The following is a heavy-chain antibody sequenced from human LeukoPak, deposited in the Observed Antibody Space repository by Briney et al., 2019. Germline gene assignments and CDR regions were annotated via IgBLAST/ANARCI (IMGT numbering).Heavy chain of an antibody. CDR2: IVWDVGSQ. D-gene: IGHD3-9*01. Sequence: GGSLRLSCTASGCTLEDYTVHGVRQAPGKGLEGVSLIVWDVGSQSYPGPVKGHFPISRNKSKNSLYLRMNSLRTEDTALYYCAKDLTTGYYWAPFDYWGQGTLVTVSS. CDR1: GCTLEDYT. CDR3: AKDLTTGYYWAPFDY. J-gene: IGHJ4*02. V-gene: IGHV3-43*01.